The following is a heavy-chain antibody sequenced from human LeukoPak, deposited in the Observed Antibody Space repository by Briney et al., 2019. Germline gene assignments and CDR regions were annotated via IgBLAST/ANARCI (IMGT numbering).Heavy chain of an antibody. CDR2: IYTSGRT. D-gene: IGHD2-2*01. Sequence: PSETLSLTCTVSGGSISSYYWSWIRQPAGKGLEWIGHIYTSGRTNYNPSLKSRVTMSVDTSKNQLSLKLRSVTAADTAVYYCARGSVVVPAAMSWFDPWGQGTLVTVSS. J-gene: IGHJ5*02. V-gene: IGHV4-4*07. CDR3: ARGSVVVPAAMSWFDP. CDR1: GGSISSYY.